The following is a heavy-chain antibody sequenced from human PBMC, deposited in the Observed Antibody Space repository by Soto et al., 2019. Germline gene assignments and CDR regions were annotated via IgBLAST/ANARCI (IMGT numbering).Heavy chain of an antibody. J-gene: IGHJ4*02. CDR2: TYYRAKWYN. CDR3: ARVPKGDQYYYDSSGYYYGLFDY. Sequence: SQTLSLTCAISGDSVSSNSAAWNWIRQSPSRGLEWLGRTYYRAKWYNDYAVSVKSRITINPDTFKNQFSLHLSSVTAADTAVYYCARVPKGDQYYYDSSGYYYGLFDYWGQGTLVTVSS. CDR1: GDSVSSNSAA. D-gene: IGHD3-22*01. V-gene: IGHV6-1*01.